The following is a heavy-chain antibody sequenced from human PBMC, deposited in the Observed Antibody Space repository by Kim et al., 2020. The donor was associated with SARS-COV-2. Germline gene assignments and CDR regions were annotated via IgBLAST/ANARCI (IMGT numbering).Heavy chain of an antibody. Sequence: ASVKVSCKASGYTFTGYYMHWVRQAPGQGLEWMGRINPNSGGTNYAQKFQGRVTMTRDTSISTAYMELSRLRSDDTAVYYCAREAGGRGLVIRSYFDYWGQGTLVTVSS. CDR1: GYTFTGYY. CDR3: AREAGGRGLVIRSYFDY. CDR2: INPNSGGT. D-gene: IGHD3-16*02. J-gene: IGHJ4*02. V-gene: IGHV1-2*06.